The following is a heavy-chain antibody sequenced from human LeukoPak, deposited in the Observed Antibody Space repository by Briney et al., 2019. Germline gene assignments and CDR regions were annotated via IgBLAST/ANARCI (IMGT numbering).Heavy chain of an antibody. CDR3: ARVGTGSRFDVADH. V-gene: IGHV1-2*02. CDR1: GYYFTGHY. D-gene: IGHD2-21*02. J-gene: IGHJ5*02. CDR2: INPNGGAK. Sequence: ASVKVSCKTSGYYFTGHYIQWVRQVPGQGFEWMGWINPNGGAKNYARRFQGRVTLTTDTSSSTADMELSSLRFDDTAVYFCARVGTGSRFDVADHWGQGTLVTVSS.